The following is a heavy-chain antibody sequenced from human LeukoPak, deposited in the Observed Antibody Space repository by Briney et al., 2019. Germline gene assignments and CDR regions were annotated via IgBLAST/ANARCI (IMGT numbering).Heavy chain of an antibody. CDR3: ARDYYYVFGY. D-gene: IGHD3-10*02. V-gene: IGHV7-4-1*02. J-gene: IGHJ4*02. CDR1: VYTFTSYA. CDR2: INSNNGNP. Sequence: ASVKVSCKASVYTFTSYAMNWVRQAPGQGREWMGWINSNNGNPTYAPRFTGRFVFSLNTSVSTAYLQTSSLKAEDTAVYYCARDYYYVFGYWGQGTLVTVSS.